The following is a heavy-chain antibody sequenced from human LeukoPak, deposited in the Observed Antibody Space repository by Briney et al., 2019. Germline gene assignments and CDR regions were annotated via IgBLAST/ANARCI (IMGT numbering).Heavy chain of an antibody. CDR3: ARAHDYGDYARPDY. Sequence: GASVTVSCKASGGTFSSYAISWVRQAPGQGLEWMGGIIPIFGTANYAQKLQGRVTMTTDTSTSTAYMELRSLRSDDTAVYYCARAHDYGDYARPDYWGQGTLVTVSS. CDR1: GGTFSSYA. V-gene: IGHV1-69*05. D-gene: IGHD4-17*01. J-gene: IGHJ4*02. CDR2: IIPIFGTA.